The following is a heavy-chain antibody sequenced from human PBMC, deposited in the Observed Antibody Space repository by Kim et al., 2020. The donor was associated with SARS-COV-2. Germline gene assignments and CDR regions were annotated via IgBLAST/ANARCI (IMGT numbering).Heavy chain of an antibody. V-gene: IGHV4-39*02. CDR1: GGSISSSSYY. CDR2: IYYSGST. Sequence: SETLSLSCTVSGGSISSSSYYWGWIRQPPGKGLEWIGTIYYSGSTYYNPSLKSRVTISVDTSKNQFSLKLSSVTDADTAVYYCARERAGSSWYPPDYWGQGTLLTVSS. J-gene: IGHJ4*02. CDR3: ARERAGSSWYPPDY. D-gene: IGHD6-13*01.